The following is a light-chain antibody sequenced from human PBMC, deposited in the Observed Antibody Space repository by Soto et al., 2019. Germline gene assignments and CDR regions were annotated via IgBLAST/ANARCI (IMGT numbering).Light chain of an antibody. CDR1: QSVSTN. CDR2: GAS. V-gene: IGKV3-15*01. Sequence: EIVLTQSPATLSLSPGERATLSCRASQSVSTNLAWYQQKPGQAPRLLISGASTRAAGIPARFSGSGSGTDFTLTISSLQSEDFAVYYCQQYGSSPLTFGQGTRLEIK. CDR3: QQYGSSPLT. J-gene: IGKJ5*01.